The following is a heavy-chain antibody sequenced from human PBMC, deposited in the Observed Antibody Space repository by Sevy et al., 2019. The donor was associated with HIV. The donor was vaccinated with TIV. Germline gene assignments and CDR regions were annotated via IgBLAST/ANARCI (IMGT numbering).Heavy chain of an antibody. CDR2: IYSGGNT. D-gene: IGHD2-15*01. J-gene: IGHJ6*02. Sequence: GGSLRLSCAASGFTFSSYAMHWVRQAPGKGLEWVAVIYSGGNTYYADSVKGRFTISRDISKNTLYLQMNSLRAEDTAIYYCATTSTPLYYYALDVWGQGTTVTVSS. CDR3: ATTSTPLYYYALDV. CDR1: GFTFSSYA. V-gene: IGHV3-53*03.